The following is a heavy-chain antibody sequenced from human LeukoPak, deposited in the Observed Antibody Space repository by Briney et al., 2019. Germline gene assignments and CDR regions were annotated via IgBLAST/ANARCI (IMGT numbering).Heavy chain of an antibody. CDR3: AKDIKVGALDY. D-gene: IGHD1-26*01. V-gene: IGHV3-30*18. J-gene: IGHJ4*02. Sequence: PGRSLRLSCAASGFTFSSYGMHWVRQAPGKGLEWVAVISYDGSNKYYADSVKGRFTISRDNSKNTLYLQMNSLRAEDTAVYYCAKDIKVGALDYWGQGTLVTVSS. CDR2: ISYDGSNK. CDR1: GFTFSSYG.